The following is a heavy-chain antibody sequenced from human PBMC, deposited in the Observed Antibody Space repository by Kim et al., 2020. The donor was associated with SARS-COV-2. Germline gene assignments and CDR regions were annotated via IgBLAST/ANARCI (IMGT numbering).Heavy chain of an antibody. CDR3: ARTIRGGVVIATPNWFAP. CDR1: GGSISSSSYY. J-gene: IGHJ5*02. D-gene: IGHD2-21*01. V-gene: IGHV4-39*01. Sequence: SETLSLTCTVSGGSISSSSYYWGWIRQPPGKGLEWIGSIYYSGSTYYNPSLKSRVTISVDTSKNQFSLKLSSVTAADTAVYYCARTIRGGVVIATPNWFAPWGQGTLVTVSS. CDR2: IYYSGST.